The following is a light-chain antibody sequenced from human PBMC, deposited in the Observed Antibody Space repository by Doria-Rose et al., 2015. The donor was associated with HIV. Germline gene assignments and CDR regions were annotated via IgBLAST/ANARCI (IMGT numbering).Light chain of an antibody. CDR3: QQYDSYPPT. J-gene: IGKJ1*01. V-gene: IGKV1-8*01. CDR1: QDISNY. CDR2: AAS. Sequence: AIRMTQSPSSLSASTGDRVTITCRASQDISNYLAWYQQKPGKAPKLLIYAASTLQSGVPSRFSGSGSGTDFTLTISYLQSEDFATYYCQQYDSYPPTFGQGTKVE.